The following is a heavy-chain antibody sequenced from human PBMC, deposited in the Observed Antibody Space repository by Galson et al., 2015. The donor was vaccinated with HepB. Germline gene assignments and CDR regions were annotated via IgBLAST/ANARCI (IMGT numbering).Heavy chain of an antibody. CDR2: VSVNGGST. CDR1: RFALSNYG. J-gene: IGHJ6*01. D-gene: IGHD3-16*01. CDR3: ARDIWGSYNYYYDYGMDV. Sequence: SLRLSCAASRFALSNYGMTWVRQAPGKGLEWVSGVSVNGGSTYSADSVTGRFTISRDNSRNTLYLQMNSLRAEDTAVYYCARDIWGSYNYYYDYGMDVWGQGTTVTVSS. V-gene: IGHV3-23*01.